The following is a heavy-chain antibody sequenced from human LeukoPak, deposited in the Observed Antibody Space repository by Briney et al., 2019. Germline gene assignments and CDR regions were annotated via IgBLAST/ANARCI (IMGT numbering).Heavy chain of an antibody. CDR1: GFTLSSHA. CDR2: ISGSGDST. Sequence: GGSLRLSCAASGFTLSSHAMGWVRQAPGKGLGWVSVISGSGDSTYYADSVKGRFTISKDNSKNTLYVQMNSLRPDDTAVYYCVKDLKGVTTLRIYWYFDLWGRGTLVTVSS. CDR3: VKDLKGVTTLRIYWYFDL. J-gene: IGHJ2*01. V-gene: IGHV3-23*01. D-gene: IGHD4-17*01.